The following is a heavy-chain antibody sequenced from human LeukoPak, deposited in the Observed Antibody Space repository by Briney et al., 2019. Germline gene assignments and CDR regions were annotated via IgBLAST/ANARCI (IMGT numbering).Heavy chain of an antibody. CDR1: GGSISSYY. CDR2: IYYSGST. D-gene: IGHD3-3*01. Sequence: SETLSFTCTVSGGSISSYYWSWIRQPPGKGLEWIGYIYYSGSTNYNPSLKSRVTISVDTSKNQFSLKLSSVTAADTAVYYCARDYDFWSGYYTGADYWGQGTLVTVSS. CDR3: ARDYDFWSGYYTGADY. J-gene: IGHJ4*02. V-gene: IGHV4-59*12.